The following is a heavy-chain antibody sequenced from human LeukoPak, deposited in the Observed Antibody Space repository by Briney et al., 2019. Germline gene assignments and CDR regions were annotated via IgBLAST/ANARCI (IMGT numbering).Heavy chain of an antibody. CDR1: GFTFSSYA. D-gene: IGHD1-7*01. Sequence: PGGSLRLSCAASGFTFSSYAMSWVRQAPGKGLEWVSAISGSGGSTYYADSVKGRFTISRDNSKNTLYLQMNSLRAEDTAVYYCARSPQIANYYFDYWGQGTLVTVSS. CDR3: ARSPQIANYYFDY. CDR2: ISGSGGST. J-gene: IGHJ4*02. V-gene: IGHV3-23*01.